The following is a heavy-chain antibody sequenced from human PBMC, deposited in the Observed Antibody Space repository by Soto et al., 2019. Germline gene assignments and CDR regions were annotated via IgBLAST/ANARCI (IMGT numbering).Heavy chain of an antibody. Sequence: SETLSLTCAVYGGSFSGYYWSWIRQPPGKGLEWIGEINHSGSTNYNPSLKSRVTISVDTSKNQFSLKLSSVTAADTAVYYCARKTPTPYYDFWSGYPRRGQRSQNWFDPWGQGTLVTVSS. V-gene: IGHV4-34*01. D-gene: IGHD3-3*01. CDR2: INHSGST. CDR3: ARKTPTPYYDFWSGYPRRGQRSQNWFDP. CDR1: GGSFSGYY. J-gene: IGHJ5*02.